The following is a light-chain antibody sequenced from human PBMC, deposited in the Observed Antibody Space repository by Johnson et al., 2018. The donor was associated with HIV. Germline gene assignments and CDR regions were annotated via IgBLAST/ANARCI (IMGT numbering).Light chain of an antibody. CDR3: GTWDSSLSAGV. CDR1: SSNIGNNY. V-gene: IGLV1-51*02. Sequence: QSVLTQPPSVSAAPGQKVTISCSGSSSNIGNNYVSWYQQLPGTAPKLLIYENNKRPSGIPDRFSGSKSGKSATLGIPGLPTGDEADYYCGTWDSSLSAGVFGTGPKVTVL. CDR2: ENN. J-gene: IGLJ1*01.